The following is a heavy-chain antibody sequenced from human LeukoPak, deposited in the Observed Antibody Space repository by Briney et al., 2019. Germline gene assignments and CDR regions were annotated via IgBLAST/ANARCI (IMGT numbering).Heavy chain of an antibody. D-gene: IGHD2-2*02. Sequence: SETLSLTCTVSGGSISNYYWSWIRQPPGKGLEWIGYIYYSGSTNYNPSLKSRVTISVDTSKNQFSLKLSSVTAADTAVYYCARDIVVVPAAIRPSYYYYGMDVWGQGTTVTVSS. V-gene: IGHV4-59*12. CDR2: IYYSGST. J-gene: IGHJ6*02. CDR1: GGSISNYY. CDR3: ARDIVVVPAAIRPSYYYYGMDV.